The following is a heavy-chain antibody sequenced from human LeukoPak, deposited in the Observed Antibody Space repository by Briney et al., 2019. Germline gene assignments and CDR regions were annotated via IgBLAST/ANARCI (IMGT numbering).Heavy chain of an antibody. J-gene: IGHJ1*01. CDR1: GFTFSSYE. CDR2: ISSSDSTI. Sequence: GGSLRLSCAASGFTFSSYEMNWVRQAPGKGLEWVSYISSSDSTIYYADSVKGRFTISRDNAKNSLYLQMNSLRAEDTAVYYCARLKYYYDSSGHAFQHWGQGTLVTVSS. D-gene: IGHD3-22*01. V-gene: IGHV3-48*03. CDR3: ARLKYYYDSSGHAFQH.